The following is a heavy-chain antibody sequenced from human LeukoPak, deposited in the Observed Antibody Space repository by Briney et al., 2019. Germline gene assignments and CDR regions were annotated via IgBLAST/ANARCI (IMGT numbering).Heavy chain of an antibody. Sequence: GGSLRLSCAASGLTVSNNYMKWVRQAPGKGLEWVSLIYSGGTIYYADSVKRRFTISRDNAKNSLYLQMNSLRAEDTAVYYCARAGRTTVIVVDPSYYYYYVDVWGKGTTVTVSS. CDR2: IYSGGTI. CDR1: GLTVSNNY. J-gene: IGHJ6*03. D-gene: IGHD3-22*01. CDR3: ARAGRTTVIVVDPSYYYYYVDV. V-gene: IGHV3-53*01.